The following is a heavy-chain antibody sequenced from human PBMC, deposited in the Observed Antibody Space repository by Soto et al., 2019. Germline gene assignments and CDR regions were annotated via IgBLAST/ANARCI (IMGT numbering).Heavy chain of an antibody. CDR2: VSYHGTNK. V-gene: IGHV3-30*03. Sequence: GGSLRLSCAASGFTFSSYGMHWVRQAPGKWLEWVALVSYHGTNKYYGDSVNGRFTISRDNSKNTLYLQMNSLRAEDTAVYYCARGLPYDSSGYFFDYWGQGXLVTVYS. CDR3: ARGLPYDSSGYFFDY. CDR1: GFTFSSYG. J-gene: IGHJ4*02. D-gene: IGHD3-22*01.